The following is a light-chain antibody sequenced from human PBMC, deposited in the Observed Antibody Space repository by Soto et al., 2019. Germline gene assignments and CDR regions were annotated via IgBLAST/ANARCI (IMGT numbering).Light chain of an antibody. J-gene: IGLJ2*01. CDR3: QVWDRSTDHVV. Sequence: SYELTQPPSMSVAPGETARIPCGGNNIGSKGVHWFQQRSGQAPVLVIYYDTDRPSGIPERFSGSNFGNTATLTISGVAVGDEADYYCQVWDRSTDHVVFGGGTKVTVL. V-gene: IGLV3-21*04. CDR2: YDT. CDR1: NIGSKG.